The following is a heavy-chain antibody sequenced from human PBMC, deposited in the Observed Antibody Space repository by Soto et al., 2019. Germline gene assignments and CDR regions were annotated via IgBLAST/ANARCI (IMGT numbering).Heavy chain of an antibody. CDR1: GFIFSNYA. CDR3: ARDSGGDYHNYYMDV. J-gene: IGHJ6*03. D-gene: IGHD4-17*01. Sequence: QVQLVESGGGVVQPGRSLRLSCAASGFIFSNYAMHWVRQAPGKGLEWVTIIWYDGSKKNYTDSVKGRFTTSRDNSKNTLYLQMNSLRVEDTAVYYCARDSGGDYHNYYMDVWGKGTTVTVSS. CDR2: IWYDGSKK. V-gene: IGHV3-33*01.